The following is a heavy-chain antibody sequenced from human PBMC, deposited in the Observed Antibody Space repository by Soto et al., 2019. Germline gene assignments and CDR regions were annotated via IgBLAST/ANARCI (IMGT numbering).Heavy chain of an antibody. V-gene: IGHV3-7*01. D-gene: IGHD3-16*01. CDR1: GFTFSTYW. Sequence: EVQLLESGGGLVQPGGSLRLSCAASGFTFSTYWMSWVRQAPGKGLEWVANIKEDGSEKYYVDSVRGRFTISRDNAENSLYLQMNSLRAEDTAVYYCATTKGAVAFDILGQGTMVTVSS. CDR2: IKEDGSEK. J-gene: IGHJ3*02. CDR3: ATTKGAVAFDI.